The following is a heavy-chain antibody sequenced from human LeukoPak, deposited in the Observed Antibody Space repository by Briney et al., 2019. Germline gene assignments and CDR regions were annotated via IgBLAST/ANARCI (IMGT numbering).Heavy chain of an antibody. CDR3: ARGDPVAIFGPGYDEYFEY. CDR1: GYPFANSD. D-gene: IGHD3-3*01. J-gene: IGHJ4*02. CDR2: INPDSGNT. Sequence: ASVKLSCNTSGYPFANSDISGVRQAARQGLEWMGWINPDSGNTGYAHKFVGRVTMARNTSMTTAYLELTGLTSGDTAIYYCARGDPVAIFGPGYDEYFEYWGQGTVVIVSS. V-gene: IGHV1-8*01.